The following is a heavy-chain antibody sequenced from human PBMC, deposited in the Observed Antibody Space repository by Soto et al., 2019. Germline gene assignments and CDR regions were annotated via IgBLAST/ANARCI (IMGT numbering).Heavy chain of an antibody. CDR1: GYTLTELS. V-gene: IGHV1-24*01. D-gene: IGHD6-13*01. J-gene: IGHJ4*02. Sequence: ASVKVSFKVSGYTLTELSMHWVRQAPGKGPEWMGGFDPEDGETIYAQKFQGRVTMTEDTSTDTAYMELSSLRSEDTAVYYCATLSSQGYSFDYWGQGTLVTVSS. CDR3: ATLSSQGYSFDY. CDR2: FDPEDGET.